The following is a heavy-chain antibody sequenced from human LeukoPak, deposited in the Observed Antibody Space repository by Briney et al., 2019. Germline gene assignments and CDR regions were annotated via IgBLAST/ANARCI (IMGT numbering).Heavy chain of an antibody. CDR2: ISYDGSNK. CDR1: GFTFSSYG. V-gene: IGHV3-30*03. D-gene: IGHD4-23*01. CDR3: AREVRTTVVTLYYFDY. J-gene: IGHJ4*02. Sequence: PGGSLRLSCAASGFTFSSYGMHWVRQAPGKGLEWVAVISYDGSNKYYADSVKGRFTISRDNAKNSLYLQMNSLRAEDTAVYYCAREVRTTVVTLYYFDYWGQGTLVTVSS.